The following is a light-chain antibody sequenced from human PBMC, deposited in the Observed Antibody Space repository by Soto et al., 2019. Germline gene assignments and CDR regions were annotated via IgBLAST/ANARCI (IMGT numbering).Light chain of an antibody. Sequence: QSVLTQSPSASASLGASVKLTCTLSSGHSSYAIAWHQQRPEKGPRYLMKLNSDGSHSKGDGIPDRFSGSSSGAERYLTISSLQSEDEADYYCQTWGTGIQGVFGGGTKLTVL. V-gene: IGLV4-69*01. CDR1: SGHSSYA. CDR2: LNSDGSH. J-gene: IGLJ2*01. CDR3: QTWGTGIQGV.